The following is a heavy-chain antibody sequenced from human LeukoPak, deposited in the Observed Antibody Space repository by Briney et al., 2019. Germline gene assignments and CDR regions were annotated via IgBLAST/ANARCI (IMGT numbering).Heavy chain of an antibody. Sequence: GASVKVSCKASGYTFTGYYMHWVRQAPGQGLEWMGWINPNSCGTNYAQNFQDRVTMTRDTSISTAYMELSRLRSDDTAVYYCARFPRFGELLSRTETTTLTILGFDPWGQGTLVTVSS. D-gene: IGHD3-10*01. CDR1: GYTFTGYY. CDR3: ARFPRFGELLSRTETTTLTILGFDP. CDR2: INPNSCGT. J-gene: IGHJ5*02. V-gene: IGHV1-2*02.